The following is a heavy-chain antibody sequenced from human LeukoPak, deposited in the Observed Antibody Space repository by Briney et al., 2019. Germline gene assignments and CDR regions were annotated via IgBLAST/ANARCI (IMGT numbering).Heavy chain of an antibody. Sequence: LETLSLTCAVYGGSFSSYYWSWIRQPPGKGLEWSGEINHSGSTNYNPSLKSRVTISVDTSKNQFSLKLSSVTAADTAVYYCAIVPAAHPNWFEPWGQGTLVTVSS. V-gene: IGHV4-34*01. CDR2: INHSGST. J-gene: IGHJ5*02. D-gene: IGHD2-2*01. CDR3: AIVPAAHPNWFEP. CDR1: GGSFSSYY.